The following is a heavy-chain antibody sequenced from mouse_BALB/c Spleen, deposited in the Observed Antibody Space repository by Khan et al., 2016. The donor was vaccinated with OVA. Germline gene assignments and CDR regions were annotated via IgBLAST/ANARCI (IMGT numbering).Heavy chain of an antibody. CDR1: GYTFTNYG. D-gene: IGHD2-14*01. CDR3: ARGNYMYGSWFAY. CDR2: INTNTGEP. Sequence: QIQLVQSGPELKKPGETVKISCKASGYTFTNYGMNWVKQAPGKGLKWMGWINTNTGEPTFAEEFKERFASSLETSTSTAYLQINSLNDENTATYFCARGNYMYGSWFAYWGQGTLVTVSA. J-gene: IGHJ3*01. V-gene: IGHV9-3*02.